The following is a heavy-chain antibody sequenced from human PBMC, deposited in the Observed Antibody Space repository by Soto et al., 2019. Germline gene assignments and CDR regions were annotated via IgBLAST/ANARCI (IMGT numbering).Heavy chain of an antibody. D-gene: IGHD2-8*01. Sequence: EVQLVESGGGLVKPGGSLRLSCVASGFTFSGYSINWVRQAPGKGLEWVSYISGPSIYIYYADSVKGRFTIPRDNAKSAVYLQMNSLRAEDTAVYYCARGFRNGFNVWGQGTTVSVSS. CDR1: GFTFSGYS. CDR2: ISGPSIYI. V-gene: IGHV3-21*01. CDR3: ARGFRNGFNV. J-gene: IGHJ6*02.